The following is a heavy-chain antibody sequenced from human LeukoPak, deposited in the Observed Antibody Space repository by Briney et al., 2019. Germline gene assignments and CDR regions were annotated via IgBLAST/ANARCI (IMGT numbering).Heavy chain of an antibody. J-gene: IGHJ4*02. Sequence: GGSLRLSCAASGFTFSTYAMSWVCQAPGKGLEWVSTISGGGGSTYYAAPVKGRFTISRDDSKNTLYLQMNSLKTEDTAVYYCTTEGGWSFYFDYWGQGTLVTVSS. V-gene: IGHV3-23*01. CDR3: TTEGGWSFYFDY. CDR1: GFTFSTYA. CDR2: ISGGGGST. D-gene: IGHD2-15*01.